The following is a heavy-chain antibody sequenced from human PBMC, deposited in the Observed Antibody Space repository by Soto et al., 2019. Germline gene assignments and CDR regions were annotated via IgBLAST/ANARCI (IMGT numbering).Heavy chain of an antibody. CDR1: GFTFADYA. J-gene: IGHJ5*01. CDR3: ARTPAAMLTDRYNWLDS. Sequence: PGGSLRLSCVASGFTFADYAMHWVRRIPGKGLEWVAVISYSGDRQYYAESVKGRFTISRDNSKKTLYLQMFSLTSEDSAVFYCARTPAAMLTDRYNWLDSCGPGTQVTVYS. V-gene: IGHV3-30*01. D-gene: IGHD2-8*01. CDR2: ISYSGDRQ.